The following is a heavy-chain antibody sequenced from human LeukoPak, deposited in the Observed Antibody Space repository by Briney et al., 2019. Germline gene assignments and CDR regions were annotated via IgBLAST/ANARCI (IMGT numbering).Heavy chain of an antibody. V-gene: IGHV4-61*01. CDR1: GGSVSSGSYY. Sequence: SETLSLTCTVSGGSVSSGSYYWSWIRQPPGKGLEWIGYIYYSGSTNYNPSLKSRVTISVDTSKNQFSLKLSSVTAADTAVYYCARVRLAAAGGSMDVWGQGTTVTVSS. CDR2: IYYSGST. D-gene: IGHD6-13*01. CDR3: ARVRLAAAGGSMDV. J-gene: IGHJ6*02.